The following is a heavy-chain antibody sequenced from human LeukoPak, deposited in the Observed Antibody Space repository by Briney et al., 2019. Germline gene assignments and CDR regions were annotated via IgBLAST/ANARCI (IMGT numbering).Heavy chain of an antibody. J-gene: IGHJ4*02. CDR3: GREMLSYGDCIDY. D-gene: IGHD4-17*01. Sequence: ASVKVSCKASGYTFTSYYIHWVRQATGQGLEWMGWMNPNSGNTGYAQKFQGRLTMTRDSSTSTIYMELSSLRSDDTAVYYCGREMLSYGDCIDYWGQGTLVTVSS. V-gene: IGHV1-8*02. CDR2: MNPNSGNT. CDR1: GYTFTSYY.